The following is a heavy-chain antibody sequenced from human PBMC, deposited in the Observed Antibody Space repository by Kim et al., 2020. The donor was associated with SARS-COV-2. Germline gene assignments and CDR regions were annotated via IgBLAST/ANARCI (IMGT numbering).Heavy chain of an antibody. CDR2: INHSGST. V-gene: IGHV4-34*01. CDR1: GGSFSGYY. D-gene: IGHD3-22*01. J-gene: IGHJ3*02. Sequence: SETLSLTCAVYGGSFSGYYWSWIRQPPGNGLEWIGEINHSGSTNYNPSLKSRVTISVDTSKNQFSLKLSSVTAADTAVYYCARYGVGQGTRGTMIVVKAFDIWGQGTMVTVSS. CDR3: ARYGVGQGTRGTMIVVKAFDI.